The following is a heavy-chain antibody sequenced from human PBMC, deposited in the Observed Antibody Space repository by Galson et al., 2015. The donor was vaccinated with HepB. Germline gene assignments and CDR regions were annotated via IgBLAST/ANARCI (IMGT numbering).Heavy chain of an antibody. J-gene: IGHJ4*02. CDR2: INPSGGST. Sequence: SVKVSCKASGYTFTSYYMHWVRQAPGQGLEWMGIINPSGGSTSYAQKLQSRVTMTRDTSTSTVYMELSSLRSEDTAVYYCAREGEARGGSGYYYAFDYWGQGTLVTVSS. D-gene: IGHD3-22*01. V-gene: IGHV1-46*04. CDR1: GYTFTSYY. CDR3: AREGEARGGSGYYYAFDY.